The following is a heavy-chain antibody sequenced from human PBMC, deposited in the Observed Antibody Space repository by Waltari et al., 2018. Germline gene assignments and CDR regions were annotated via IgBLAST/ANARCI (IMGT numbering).Heavy chain of an antibody. Sequence: QITLKESGPTLVKPPQTLTLTCTFSGFSLSTSGVGVGWIRQPPGKALEWLALIYWNDDKRYSPSLKSRLTITKDTSKNQVVLTMTNMDPVDTATYYCAHRFFTIFGVVRRYYFDYWGQGTLVTVSS. CDR1: GFSLSTSGVG. D-gene: IGHD3-3*01. V-gene: IGHV2-5*01. CDR3: AHRFFTIFGVVRRYYFDY. J-gene: IGHJ4*02. CDR2: IYWNDDK.